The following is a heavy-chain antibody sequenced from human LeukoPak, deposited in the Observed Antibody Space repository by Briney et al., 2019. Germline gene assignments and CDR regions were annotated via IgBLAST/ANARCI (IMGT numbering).Heavy chain of an antibody. J-gene: IGHJ4*02. Sequence: SETLSLTCTVSGGSISTSRHYWGWIRQPPGKGLEWIGSMYYSGSTYYNPSLKSRVTISVDTYESRFSLKLSSVTAADTAVYYCATTVTTRYYFDYWGQGTLVTVSS. CDR1: GGSISTSRHY. CDR3: ATTVTTRYYFDY. D-gene: IGHD4-17*01. CDR2: MYYSGST. V-gene: IGHV4-39*01.